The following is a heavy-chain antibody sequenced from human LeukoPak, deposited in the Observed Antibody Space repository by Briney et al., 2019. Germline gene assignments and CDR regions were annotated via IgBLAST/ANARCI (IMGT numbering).Heavy chain of an antibody. J-gene: IGHJ6*03. CDR1: GFTFSSNW. D-gene: IGHD3-10*01. V-gene: IGHV3-7*03. Sequence: GGSLRLSCAVSGFTFSSNWMSWVRQAPGKGLEWVANIKQDGSEKYYVDSMKGRFTISRDNSKNTLYLQMNSLRAEDTAVYYCAKPPLLWFGELSRYYYYMDVWGKGTTVTISS. CDR2: IKQDGSEK. CDR3: AKPPLLWFGELSRYYYYMDV.